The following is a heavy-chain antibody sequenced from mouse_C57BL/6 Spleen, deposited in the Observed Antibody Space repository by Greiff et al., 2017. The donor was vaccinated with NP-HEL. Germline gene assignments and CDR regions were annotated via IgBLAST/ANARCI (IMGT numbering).Heavy chain of an antibody. CDR3: ARESSGYARDY. V-gene: IGHV3-6*01. J-gene: IGHJ4*01. CDR1: GYSITSGYY. CDR2: ISYDGSN. D-gene: IGHD3-2*02. Sequence: EVQLVESGPGLVKPSQSLSLTCSVPGYSITSGYYWNWIRQFPGNKLEWMGYISYDGSNNYNPSLKNRISITRDTSKNQLFLKLNSVTTEDTATYYCARESSGYARDYWGQGTSVTVSS.